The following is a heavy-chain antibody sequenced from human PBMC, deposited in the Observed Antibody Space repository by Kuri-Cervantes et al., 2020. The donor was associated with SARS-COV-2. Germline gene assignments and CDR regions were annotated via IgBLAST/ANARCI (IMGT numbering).Heavy chain of an antibody. CDR2: ISSSGQTT. J-gene: IGHJ3*02. D-gene: IGHD3-9*01. CDR1: GFTFSTSA. CDR3: AGAILDAFDI. Sequence: GESLKISCAASGFTFSTSAMGWVRQAPGKGLEWVSAISSSGQTTYYGDSVRGRFIASRDNSRNTLFLQMNSLRAEDTAVYYCAGAILDAFDIWGQGTMVTVSS. V-gene: IGHV3-23*01.